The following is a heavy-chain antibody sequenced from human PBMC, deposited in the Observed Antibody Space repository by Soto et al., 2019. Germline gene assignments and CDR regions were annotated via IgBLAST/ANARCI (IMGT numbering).Heavy chain of an antibody. D-gene: IGHD6-19*01. CDR2: ISGSGGST. V-gene: IGHV3-23*01. Sequence: GGSLRLSCAASGFTFSSYAMSWVRQAPGKGLEWVSAISGSGGSTYYADSMKGRFTISRDNSKNTLYLQMNSLRAEDTAVYYCAKVFRQEWLESYYYYGMDVWGQGTTVTVSS. CDR3: AKVFRQEWLESYYYYGMDV. CDR1: GFTFSSYA. J-gene: IGHJ6*02.